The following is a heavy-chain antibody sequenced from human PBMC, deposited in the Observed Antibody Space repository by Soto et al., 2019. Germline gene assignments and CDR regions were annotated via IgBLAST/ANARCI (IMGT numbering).Heavy chain of an antibody. CDR2: ISPSSGRT. CDR1: GYTFGIYG. Sequence: QVQLVQSGAEVKKPGASVKVSCQASGYTFGIYGLTWVRQAPGQGPEWMGWISPSSGRTKYAHKFQGRVTMTTQTSTNTAHMELRSLTSDDTAVYYCARESVCSGTSCPWDYWGQGTLVTVSS. CDR3: ARESVCSGTSCPWDY. J-gene: IGHJ4*02. V-gene: IGHV1-18*01. D-gene: IGHD2-2*01.